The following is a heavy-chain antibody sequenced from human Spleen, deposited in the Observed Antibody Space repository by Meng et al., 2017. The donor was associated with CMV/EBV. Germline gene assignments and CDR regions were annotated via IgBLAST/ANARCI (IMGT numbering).Heavy chain of an antibody. CDR2: IYTSGST. J-gene: IGHJ4*02. V-gene: IGHV4-4*07. CDR1: GGSISSYY. D-gene: IGHD2-15*01. Sequence: VQLQGSGPGLVKPSEPLSIACIVSGGSISSYYWSWIRQPAGKGLEWIGRIYTSGSTNYNPSLKSRVTMSVDTSKNQFSLKLSSVTAADTAVYYCARDGGYHRAAGPYWGQGTLVTVSS. CDR3: ARDGGYHRAAGPY.